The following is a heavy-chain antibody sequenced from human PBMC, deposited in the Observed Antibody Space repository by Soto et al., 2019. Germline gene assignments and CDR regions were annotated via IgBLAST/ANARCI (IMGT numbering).Heavy chain of an antibody. Sequence: PSEALSLTCTFSGGSISIVGYYWSWIRQHPGRGREGIGYIYYSGSTYYNPSLKSRGTISLDAAKNQFSLRVSSVTAADTAVYSCERGRAGFFCSGRRVEWLDPWGQGTLVTVSS. J-gene: IGHJ5*02. D-gene: IGHD2-15*01. CDR1: GGSISIVGYY. CDR2: IYYSGST. CDR3: ERGRAGFFCSGRRVEWLDP. V-gene: IGHV4-31*03.